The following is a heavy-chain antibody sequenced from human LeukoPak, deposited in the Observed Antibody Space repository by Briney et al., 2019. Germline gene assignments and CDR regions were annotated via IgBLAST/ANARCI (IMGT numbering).Heavy chain of an antibody. CDR2: ISGSGGST. V-gene: IGHV3-23*01. J-gene: IGHJ4*02. CDR3: AKARSIAVAGTFDY. D-gene: IGHD6-19*01. Sequence: GGSLRLSCAASGFTFSSYSMNWVRQAPGKGLEWVSAISGSGGSTYYADSVKGRFTISRDNSKNTLYLQMNSLRAEDTAVYYCAKARSIAVAGTFDYWGQGTLVTVSS. CDR1: GFTFSSYS.